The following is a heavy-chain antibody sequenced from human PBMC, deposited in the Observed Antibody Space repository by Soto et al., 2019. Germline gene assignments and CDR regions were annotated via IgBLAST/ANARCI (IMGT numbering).Heavy chain of an antibody. V-gene: IGHV3-23*01. J-gene: IGHJ4*02. CDR3: ATQPTYYDFWSHEGYYFDY. CDR2: ISGSGGST. Sequence: EVQLLESGGGLVQPGGSLRLSCAASGFTFSSYAMSWVRQAPGKGLEWVSAISGSGGSTYYADSVKGRFTISRDNSKNTLYLQMSSLRAEDTAVYYCATQPTYYDFWSHEGYYFDYWGQGTLVTVSS. CDR1: GFTFSSYA. D-gene: IGHD3-3*01.